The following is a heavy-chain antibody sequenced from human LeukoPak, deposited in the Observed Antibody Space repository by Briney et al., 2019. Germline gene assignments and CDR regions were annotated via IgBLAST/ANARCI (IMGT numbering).Heavy chain of an antibody. CDR2: ISGSGGST. Sequence: GGSPRLSCAASGFTFSSYAMSWVRQAPGKGLEWVSAISGSGGSTYYADSVKGRFTISRDNSKNTLYLQVNSLRAEDTAVYYCAKDLDGSGRYYADYWGQGTLVTVSS. CDR3: AKDLDGSGRYYADY. CDR1: GFTFSSYA. D-gene: IGHD3-10*01. V-gene: IGHV3-23*01. J-gene: IGHJ4*02.